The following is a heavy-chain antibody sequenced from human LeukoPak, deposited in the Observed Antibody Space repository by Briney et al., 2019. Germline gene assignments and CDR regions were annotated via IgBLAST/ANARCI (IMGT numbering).Heavy chain of an antibody. CDR3: ARTRGGLFDYFDY. V-gene: IGHV3-53*01. D-gene: IGHD3-10*01. CDR1: GFTVSSTY. CDR2: IYTGDTT. J-gene: IGHJ4*02. Sequence: GGSLRLSCAASGFTVSSTYMNWARQAPGKGLEWVSVIYTGDTTYYADSVKGRFTTSRDKSKNTLYLQMNSLRAEDTAVYYCARTRGGLFDYFDYWGQGTLVTVSS.